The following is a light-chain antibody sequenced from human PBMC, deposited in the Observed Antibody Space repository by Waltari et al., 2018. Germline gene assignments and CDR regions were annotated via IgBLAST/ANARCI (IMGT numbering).Light chain of an antibody. CDR3: QQYYSIPWT. CDR2: CAS. CDR1: QSVLYSSNNKNY. J-gene: IGKJ1*01. V-gene: IGKV4-1*01. Sequence: DIVMTQSPDSLAVSLGERATINCNSSQSVLYSSNNKNYLAWYQQKPGQPPKLLIYCASTRESGVPDRFSGSGSGTDFTLTISSLQAEDVAVYYCQQYYSIPWTFGQGTKVEIK.